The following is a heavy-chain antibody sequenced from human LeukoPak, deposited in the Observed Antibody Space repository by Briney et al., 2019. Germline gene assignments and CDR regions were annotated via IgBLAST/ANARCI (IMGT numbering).Heavy chain of an antibody. J-gene: IGHJ4*02. CDR1: GFTFSSYW. CDR3: ARMLRSGSLDC. V-gene: IGHV3-7*01. CDR2: IKQDGSEK. Sequence: PGGSLRLSCAASGFTFSSYWMSWVRQAPGKGLEWVANIKQDGSEKYYVDSVKGRSTISRDNAKNSLYLQMNSLRAEDTAVYYCARMLRSGSLDCWGQGTLVTVSS. D-gene: IGHD3-10*01.